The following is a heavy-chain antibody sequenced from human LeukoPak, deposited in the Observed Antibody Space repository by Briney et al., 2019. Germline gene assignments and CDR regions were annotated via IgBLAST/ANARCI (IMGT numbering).Heavy chain of an antibody. CDR3: ARTSNYYGSGIRAFDI. Sequence: PSETLSLTCAVYGGSFSGYYWSWIRQPPGKGLEWIGEINHSGSTNYNPSLKSRGTISVDTSKNQFPLKLSSVTAADTAVYYCARTSNYYGSGIRAFDIWGQGTMVTVSS. V-gene: IGHV4-34*01. J-gene: IGHJ3*02. CDR1: GGSFSGYY. D-gene: IGHD3-10*01. CDR2: INHSGST.